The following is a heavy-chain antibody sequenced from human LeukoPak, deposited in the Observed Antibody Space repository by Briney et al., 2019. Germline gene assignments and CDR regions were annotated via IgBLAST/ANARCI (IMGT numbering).Heavy chain of an antibody. V-gene: IGHV1-3*01. Sequence: ASVKVSCKASGYTFTSYAMHWVRQAPGQRLEWMGWINAGNGNTKYSQKFQGRVTITRDTSASTAYMELSSLRSEDTAVYYCARDSLYQQWRAFDYWGQGTLVTVSS. CDR3: ARDSLYQQWRAFDY. CDR2: INAGNGNT. J-gene: IGHJ4*02. CDR1: GYTFTSYA. D-gene: IGHD6-19*01.